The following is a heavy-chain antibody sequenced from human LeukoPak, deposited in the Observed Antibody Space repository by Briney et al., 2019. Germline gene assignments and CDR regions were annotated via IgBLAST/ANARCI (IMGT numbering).Heavy chain of an antibody. J-gene: IGHJ3*02. D-gene: IGHD3-10*01. CDR3: ASPGGGAFDI. Sequence: SETLSLTCTVSGGSISSSSYYWGWIRQPPGKGLEWIGSIYYSGGTYYNPSLRSRVSISVDTSKNQFSLKLSSVTAADTAVYYCASPGGGAFDIWGQGTMVTVSS. CDR2: IYYSGGT. V-gene: IGHV4-39*07. CDR1: GGSISSSSYY.